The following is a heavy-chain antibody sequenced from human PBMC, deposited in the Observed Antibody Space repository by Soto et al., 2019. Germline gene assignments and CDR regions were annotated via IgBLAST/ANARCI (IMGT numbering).Heavy chain of an antibody. CDR3: ARGAVRYCSGGSCPGGY. D-gene: IGHD2-15*01. CDR2: IIPMFGSA. J-gene: IGHJ4*02. CDR1: GGTFSNYA. Sequence: SVKVSCKASGGTFSNYAISWVRQAPGQGLEWMGGIIPMFGSANYAQKFQGRVTITADESTSTAYMELSSLRSEDTAVYYCARGAVRYCSGGSCPGGYWGQGTLVTVSS. V-gene: IGHV1-69*13.